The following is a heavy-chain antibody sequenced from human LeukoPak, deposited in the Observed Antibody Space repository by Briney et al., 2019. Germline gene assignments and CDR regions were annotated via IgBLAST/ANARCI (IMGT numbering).Heavy chain of an antibody. D-gene: IGHD5-12*01. V-gene: IGHV3-53*04. CDR3: ARGGYNGHDPYYFDS. Sequence: GGSLRLSCSASGFTDITTSMSWVRQAPGKALDCVSDIYTGGNTYHADSVKGRFTIYRHNSENKIYLQMNSLRPEDTAVYYCARGGYNGHDPYYFDSWGQGSLVTVSS. CDR2: IYTGGNT. J-gene: IGHJ4*02. CDR1: GFTDITTS.